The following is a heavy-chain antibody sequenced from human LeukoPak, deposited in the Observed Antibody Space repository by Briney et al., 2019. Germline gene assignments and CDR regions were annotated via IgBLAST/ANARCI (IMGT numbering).Heavy chain of an antibody. CDR3: AKNGDRGAYCSGGSCYPYYYYYMDV. J-gene: IGHJ6*03. CDR2: ISSTGGTT. V-gene: IGHV3-23*01. D-gene: IGHD2-15*01. CDR1: GFTFSDYG. Sequence: GGSLRLSCAASGFTFSDYGMSWVRQAPGKGLEWVSSISSTGGTTYYADSVKGRFTISRDNSKNTLFLQVNSLRAEDTAIYYCAKNGDRGAYCSGGSCYPYYYYYMDVWGKGTTVTISS.